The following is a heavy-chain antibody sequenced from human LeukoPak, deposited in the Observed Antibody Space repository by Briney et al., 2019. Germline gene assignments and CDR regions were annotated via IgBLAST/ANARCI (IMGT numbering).Heavy chain of an antibody. CDR3: ARDRRDYDIHY. Sequence: PGGSLRLSCAASGFTFSSYGMSWVRQAPGKGLEWVSSISSSGGRTYFADSVKGRFTISRDNSKNTLYLQMNSLRAEDTAVYYCARDRRDYDIHYWGQGTLVTVSS. V-gene: IGHV3-23*01. CDR1: GFTFSSYG. CDR2: ISSSGGRT. J-gene: IGHJ4*02. D-gene: IGHD3-9*01.